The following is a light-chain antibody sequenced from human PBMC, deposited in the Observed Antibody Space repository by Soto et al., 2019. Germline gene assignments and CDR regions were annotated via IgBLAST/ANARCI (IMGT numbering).Light chain of an antibody. J-gene: IGLJ1*01. CDR2: EVS. V-gene: IGLV2-14*01. CDR1: SSDVGGYNY. CDR3: SSYTSTNTLFV. Sequence: QSVLTQPASVSGSPGQSITISCTGTSSDVGGYNYVFWYQQHPGKVPKLMIYEVSNRPSGVSNRFSGSKSGNSASLTISGLQAEDEADYFCSSYTSTNTLFVFGTGTKLTVL.